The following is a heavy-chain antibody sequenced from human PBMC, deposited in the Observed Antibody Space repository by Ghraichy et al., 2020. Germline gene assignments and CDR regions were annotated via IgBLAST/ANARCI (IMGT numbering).Heavy chain of an antibody. CDR1: GFTFSSYG. Sequence: GGSLRLSCAASGFTFSSYGMHWVRQAPGKGLEWVAVIWYDGSNKYYADSVKGRFTISRDNSKNTLYLQMNSLRAEDTAVYYCARDQGYSDGHQRDYYYYGMDVWGQGTTVTVSS. J-gene: IGHJ6*02. D-gene: IGHD5-18*01. CDR2: IWYDGSNK. CDR3: ARDQGYSDGHQRDYYYYGMDV. V-gene: IGHV3-33*01.